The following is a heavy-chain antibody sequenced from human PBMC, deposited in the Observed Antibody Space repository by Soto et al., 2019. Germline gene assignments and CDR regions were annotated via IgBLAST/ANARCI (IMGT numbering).Heavy chain of an antibody. CDR2: IWYDGSNK. D-gene: IGHD5-12*01. Sequence: PGVSLRLSCAASGFTFSSYGMHWVRQAPGKGLEWVAVIWYDGSNKYYADSVKGRFTISRDNSKNTLYLQMNSLRAEDTAVYYCAKDVGYSTSYSSDYWGQGTLVTVSS. CDR1: GFTFSSYG. CDR3: AKDVGYSTSYSSDY. V-gene: IGHV3-30*02. J-gene: IGHJ4*02.